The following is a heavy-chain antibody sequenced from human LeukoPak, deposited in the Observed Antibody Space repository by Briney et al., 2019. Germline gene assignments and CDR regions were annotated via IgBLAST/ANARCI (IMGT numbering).Heavy chain of an antibody. CDR1: GYSFTTYW. CDR2: IFPGDSVT. V-gene: IGHV5-51*01. Sequence: GESLKISCQASGYSFTTYWICWVRQMPGKGLEWMGIIFPGDSVTRYSPSFQGQVTISADKSISTAYLQWTSLKASDTAMYYCARRGFDAYDIWGQGTMVTVSS. CDR3: ARRGFDAYDI. J-gene: IGHJ3*02.